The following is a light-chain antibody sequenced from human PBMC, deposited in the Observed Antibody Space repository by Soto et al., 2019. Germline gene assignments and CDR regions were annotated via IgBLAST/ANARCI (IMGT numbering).Light chain of an antibody. CDR3: PHRSNGPLT. Sequence: EIVLTQSPATLSLSPGERVTLSCRASQSVSSYFAWYQQKPGQAPRLLIYDASNRATGIQARFSGSGSGTDFTLTFSSLEPEDFAVYYSPHRSNGPLTFGQGTRLEI. CDR2: DAS. V-gene: IGKV3-11*01. J-gene: IGKJ5*01. CDR1: QSVSSY.